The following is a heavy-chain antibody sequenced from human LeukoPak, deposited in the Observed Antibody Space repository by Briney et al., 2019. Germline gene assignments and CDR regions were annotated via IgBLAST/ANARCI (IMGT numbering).Heavy chain of an antibody. D-gene: IGHD2-2*02. CDR2: IRYDGSNK. Sequence: GGSLRLSCAASGFTFSSYGMHWVRHAPGKGLEWVAFIRYDGSNKYYADSVKGRFTISSDNSKNTRYLQMNSLRAEDTAVYYCAKGIIEVVVPAAISYWGQGTLVTVSS. CDR3: AKGIIEVVVPAAISY. V-gene: IGHV3-30*02. J-gene: IGHJ4*02. CDR1: GFTFSSYG.